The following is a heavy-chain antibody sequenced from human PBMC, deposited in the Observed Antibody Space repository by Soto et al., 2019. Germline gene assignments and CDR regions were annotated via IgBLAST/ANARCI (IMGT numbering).Heavy chain of an antibody. J-gene: IGHJ4*02. CDR2: IYHSGST. CDR3: ASGQQLVRNY. V-gene: IGHV4-30-2*01. D-gene: IGHD6-13*01. CDR1: GGSISSGGYS. Sequence: QLQLQESGSGLVKPSQTLSLTCAVSGGSISSGGYSWSWIRQPPGKGLEWIGYIYHSGSTYYNPSLQGRVTISVDRSKNQFSRKLSSVPAADTAVYYCASGQQLVRNYWGQGTLGTVSS.